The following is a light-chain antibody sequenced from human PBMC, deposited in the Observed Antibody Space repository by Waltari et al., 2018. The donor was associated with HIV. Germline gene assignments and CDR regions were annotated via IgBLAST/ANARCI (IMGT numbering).Light chain of an antibody. CDR3: QAWDSHVV. Sequence: SYELTQPPSVSVSPGQTASITCSGEKLGDTYACWYQQKPGHSPVLVIYQDSKRPSGIPERFSGSNSGNTATLTISGTQAMDEADYYCQAWDSHVVFGGGTKLTVL. CDR1: KLGDTY. CDR2: QDS. V-gene: IGLV3-1*01. J-gene: IGLJ2*01.